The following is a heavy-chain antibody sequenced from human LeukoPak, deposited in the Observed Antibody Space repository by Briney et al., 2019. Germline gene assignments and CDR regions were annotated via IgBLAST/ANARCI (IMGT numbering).Heavy chain of an antibody. V-gene: IGHV4-34*01. CDR1: GGSFSGYY. Sequence: SETLSLTCAVYGGSFSGYYWSWIRQPPGKGLEWIGEINHSGSTNYNPSLKSRVTISVDTFKNQFSLKLSSVTAADTAVYYCARWRWQYYFDYWGQGTLVTVSS. CDR3: ARWRWQYYFDY. J-gene: IGHJ4*02. D-gene: IGHD5-12*01. CDR2: INHSGST.